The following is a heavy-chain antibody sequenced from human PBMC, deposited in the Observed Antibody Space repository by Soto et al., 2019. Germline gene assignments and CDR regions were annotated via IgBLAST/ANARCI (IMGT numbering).Heavy chain of an antibody. CDR3: GRDGSSGWHLDS. V-gene: IGHV3-7*01. J-gene: IGHJ4*02. CDR1: GFTFSTYW. D-gene: IGHD6-19*01. Sequence: PGGSLRLSCEASGFTFSTYWMSWVRQAPGKGLEWVANIRQDGSQKYLVDSVKGRFTISRDNAKNSLHLQMNSLRAEDPAVHYWGRDGSSGWHLDSWGQGTLVTVSS. CDR2: IRQDGSQK.